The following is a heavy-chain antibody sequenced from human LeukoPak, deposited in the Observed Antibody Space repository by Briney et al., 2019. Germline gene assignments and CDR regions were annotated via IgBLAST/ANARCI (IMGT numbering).Heavy chain of an antibody. CDR3: AKDAPEYGAYVYYLNY. V-gene: IGHV3-30*18. Sequence: GRSLRLSCAASGFTFRSYGMHWVRQAPGKGLEWVAVISYDGRNKYYADSVKGRFTISRDNSKNTVYLQMNSLSTEDTAVYYCAKDAPEYGAYVYYLNYWGQGTPVTVSS. CDR2: ISYDGRNK. D-gene: IGHD4-17*01. J-gene: IGHJ4*02. CDR1: GFTFRSYG.